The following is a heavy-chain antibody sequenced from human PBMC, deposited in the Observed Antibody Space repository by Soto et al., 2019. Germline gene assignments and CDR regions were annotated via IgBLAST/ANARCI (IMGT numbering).Heavy chain of an antibody. CDR3: AKIGALRHYYLLLRRYYYYMDF. Sequence: PGGSLRLSCAASGFTFSSYAMSWVRQAPGKGLEWVSAISGSGGSTYYADSVKGRFTISRDNSKNTLYLQMNSLRAEDTAVYYCAKIGALRHYYLLLRRYYYYMDFWGTGTTVIVFS. D-gene: IGHD3-10*01. CDR1: GFTFSSYA. J-gene: IGHJ6*03. CDR2: ISGSGGST. V-gene: IGHV3-23*01.